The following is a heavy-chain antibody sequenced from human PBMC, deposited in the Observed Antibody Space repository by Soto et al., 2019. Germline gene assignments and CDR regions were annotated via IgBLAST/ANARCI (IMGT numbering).Heavy chain of an antibody. J-gene: IGHJ4*02. CDR3: AKDPHIVVVTATRRFDY. CDR1: GFTFSSYA. CDR2: ISGSGGST. Sequence: GGSLRLSCAASGFTFSSYAMSWVRQAPGKGLEWVSAISGSGGSTYYADSVKGRFTISRDNSKNTLYLQMNSLRAEDTAVYYCAKDPHIVVVTATRRFDYWGQGTLVTVSS. D-gene: IGHD2-21*02. V-gene: IGHV3-23*01.